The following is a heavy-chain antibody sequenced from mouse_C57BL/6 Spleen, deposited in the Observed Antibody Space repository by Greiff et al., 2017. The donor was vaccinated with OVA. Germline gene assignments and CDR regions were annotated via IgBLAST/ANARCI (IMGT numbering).Heavy chain of an antibody. J-gene: IGHJ1*03. Sequence: QVQLQQPGTELVKPGASVKLSCKASGYTFTSYWMHWVKQRPGQGLEWIGNINPSNGGTNYNEKFKSKATLTVDKSSSTAYMQLRSLTSEDSAVYYCARSGGLYWYFDVWGTGTTVTVSS. CDR3: ARSGGLYWYFDV. D-gene: IGHD3-1*01. V-gene: IGHV1-53*01. CDR1: GYTFTSYW. CDR2: INPSNGGT.